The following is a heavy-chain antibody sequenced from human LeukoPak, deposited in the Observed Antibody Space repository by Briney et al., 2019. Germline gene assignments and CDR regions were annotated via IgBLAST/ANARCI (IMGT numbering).Heavy chain of an antibody. V-gene: IGHV6-1*01. J-gene: IGHJ5*02. Sequence: SQTLTLTCAISGDSVSSNSVTWNWIRQSPSRGLEWLGRSYYRSTWYNDYAVSVRGRITVNPDTSKNQFSLHLNSVTPEDTAVYYCARRLTQYDCFDPWGQGILVTVSS. D-gene: IGHD2-2*01. CDR2: SYYRSTWYN. CDR3: ARRLTQYDCFDP. CDR1: GDSVSSNSVT.